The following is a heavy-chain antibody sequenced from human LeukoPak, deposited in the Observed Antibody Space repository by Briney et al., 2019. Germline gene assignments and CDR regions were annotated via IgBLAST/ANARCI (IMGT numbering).Heavy chain of an antibody. V-gene: IGHV1-69*01. D-gene: IGHD5-12*01. CDR1: GGTLSSYA. CDR3: ARATSGYDSWGYFDY. CDR2: IIPIFGTA. Sequence: SVKVSCKASGGTLSSYAISWVRQAPGQGLEWMGGIIPIFGTANYAQKFQGRVTITADESTSTAYMELSSLRSEDTAVYYCARATSGYDSWGYFDYWGQGTLVTVSS. J-gene: IGHJ4*02.